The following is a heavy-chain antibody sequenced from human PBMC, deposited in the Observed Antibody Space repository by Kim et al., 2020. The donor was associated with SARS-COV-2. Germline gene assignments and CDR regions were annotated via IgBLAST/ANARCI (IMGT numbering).Heavy chain of an antibody. CDR2: ITSSGDST. CDR3: TKGPQGSYLD. D-gene: IGHD1-26*01. Sequence: GGSLRLSCVASGITFSSAVMSWVRQAPGKGLEWVSGITSSGDSTYYSDSVKGRFTISRDDSKNTVYLQMNRLRAEDTAVYYCTKGPQGSYLDWGQGTLVSFS. CDR1: GITFSSAV. V-gene: IGHV3-23*01. J-gene: IGHJ1*01.